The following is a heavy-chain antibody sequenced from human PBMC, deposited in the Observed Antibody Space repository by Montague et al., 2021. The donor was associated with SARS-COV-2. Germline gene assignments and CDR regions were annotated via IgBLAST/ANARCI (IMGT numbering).Heavy chain of an antibody. J-gene: IGHJ3*02. CDR3: ARGRPVQGSFRHFDSISSGAFDI. V-gene: IGHV4-34*01. CDR1: RGSFSNYY. Sequence: SETLSLTCAVSRGSFSNYYWTWIRQSPGKGLGWIGEINQGGAPNYTPSLKSRVTISLDTSKKQISLKLNSVTVADTAVFFCARGRPVQGSFRHFDSISSGAFDIWAQGSLVIVSS. CDR2: INQGGAP. D-gene: IGHD3-9*01.